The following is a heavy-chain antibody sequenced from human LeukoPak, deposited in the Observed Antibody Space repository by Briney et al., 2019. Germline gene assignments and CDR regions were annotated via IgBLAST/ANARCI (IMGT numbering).Heavy chain of an antibody. CDR1: GGSISSYY. D-gene: IGHD3-3*01. J-gene: IGHJ6*02. CDR3: ARVLYYDFWRAMDV. V-gene: IGHV4-59*01. CDR2: IYYSGST. Sequence: KPSETLSLTCTVSGGSISSYYWSWIRQPPGKGLEWIGYIYYSGSTNYNPSLKSRVTISVDTSKNQFSLKLSSVTAADTAVYYCARVLYYDFWRAMDVWGQGTTVTVSS.